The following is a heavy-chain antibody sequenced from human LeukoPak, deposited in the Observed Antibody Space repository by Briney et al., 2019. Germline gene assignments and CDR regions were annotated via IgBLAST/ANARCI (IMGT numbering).Heavy chain of an antibody. CDR1: GFTFSSYW. J-gene: IGHJ3*02. D-gene: IGHD4-11*01. CDR3: ATQNGDYSHAFDI. Sequence: GGSLRLSCAASGFTFSSYWMSWVRQAPGKGLEWVTNIKQDGSEKYFVDSVKGRFTISRDNAKNSLYLQMNSLRAKHTAVYYCATQNGDYSHAFDIWGQGTMVTVSS. V-gene: IGHV3-7*05. CDR2: IKQDGSEK.